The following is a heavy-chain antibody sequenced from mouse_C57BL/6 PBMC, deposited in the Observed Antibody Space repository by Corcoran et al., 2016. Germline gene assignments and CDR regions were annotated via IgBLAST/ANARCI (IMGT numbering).Heavy chain of an antibody. CDR3: ARSPTVVAPYAY. J-gene: IGHJ3*01. CDR1: GYTFTTYG. D-gene: IGHD1-1*01. V-gene: IGHV9-3*01. CDR2: INTYSGVP. Sequence: QIQLVQSGPELKKPGETVKISCKASGYTFTTYGMSWVKQAPGKGLKWMGWINTYSGVPTYADDFKGRFAFPLETSASTAYLQINNLKNEDTATYFCARSPTVVAPYAYWGQGTLVTVSA.